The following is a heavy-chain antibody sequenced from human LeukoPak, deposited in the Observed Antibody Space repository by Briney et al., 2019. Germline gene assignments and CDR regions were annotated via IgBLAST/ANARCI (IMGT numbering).Heavy chain of an antibody. CDR2: INHSGST. V-gene: IGHV4-34*01. D-gene: IGHD3-3*01. Sequence: PSETLSLTCAVYGGSFSGYYWSRIRQPPGKGLEWIGEINHSGSTNYNPSLKSRVTISVDTSKNQFSLKLSSVTAADTAVYYCARGASRRFLEWLSRFDYWGQGTLVTVSS. CDR1: GGSFSGYY. CDR3: ARGASRRFLEWLSRFDY. J-gene: IGHJ4*02.